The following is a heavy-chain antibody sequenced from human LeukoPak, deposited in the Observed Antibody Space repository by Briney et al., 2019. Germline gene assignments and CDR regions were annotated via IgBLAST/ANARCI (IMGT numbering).Heavy chain of an antibody. D-gene: IGHD3-22*01. CDR3: AREKMNKDTMIVVGENAFDI. CDR1: GFTFSSYG. CDR2: ILYDGSNK. J-gene: IGHJ3*02. Sequence: GGSLRLSCAASGFTFSSYGMQWIRQAPGKGLEWVAVILYDGSNKYYADSVKGRFTISRDNSKNTLYLQMNSLRAEDTAVYYCAREKMNKDTMIVVGENAFDIWGQGTMVTVSS. V-gene: IGHV3-30*03.